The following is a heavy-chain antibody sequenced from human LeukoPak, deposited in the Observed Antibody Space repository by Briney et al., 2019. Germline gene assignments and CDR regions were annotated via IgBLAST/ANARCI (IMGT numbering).Heavy chain of an antibody. J-gene: IGHJ4*02. Sequence: ASVKVSCKASGYTFTGYYMHWVRQAPGQGLEWMGWINPNSGGTNYAQKFQGRVTMTRDTSISTAYMELGRLRSDDTAVYYCARDVDIVVVPAAIGYWGQGTLVTVSS. D-gene: IGHD2-2*03. V-gene: IGHV1-2*02. CDR3: ARDVDIVVVPAAIGY. CDR2: INPNSGGT. CDR1: GYTFTGYY.